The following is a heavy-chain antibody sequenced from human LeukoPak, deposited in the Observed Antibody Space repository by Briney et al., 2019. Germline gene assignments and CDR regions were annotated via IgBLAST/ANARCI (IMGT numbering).Heavy chain of an antibody. Sequence: SETLSLTCTVSGGSISTYYWSWIRQPPAKGLEWIGYIYYSGSTKYNPSLKSRVTISLDTPKNQVSLKLSSATAADTAVYFCARDEVGVPGAFDIWGQGTMVTVSS. CDR3: ARDEVGVPGAFDI. J-gene: IGHJ3*02. CDR1: GGSISTYY. CDR2: IYYSGST. D-gene: IGHD3-10*01. V-gene: IGHV4-59*01.